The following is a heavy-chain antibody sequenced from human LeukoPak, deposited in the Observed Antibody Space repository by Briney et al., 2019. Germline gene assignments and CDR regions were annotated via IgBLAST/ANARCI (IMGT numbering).Heavy chain of an antibody. CDR2: IYYSGST. Sequence: PSETLSLTCTVSGGSISSSSYYWGWIRQPPGKGLEWIGSIYYSGSTYYNPSLKSRFTISVAKSKNQFSLKLSSVTAADTAVYYCARQYYYDSSGYYLDYWGQGTLVTVS. D-gene: IGHD3-22*01. CDR3: ARQYYYDSSGYYLDY. J-gene: IGHJ4*02. CDR1: GGSISSSSYY. V-gene: IGHV4-39*01.